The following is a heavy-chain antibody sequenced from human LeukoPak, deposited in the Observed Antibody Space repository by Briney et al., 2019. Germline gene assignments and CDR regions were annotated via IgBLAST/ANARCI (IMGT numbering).Heavy chain of an antibody. J-gene: IGHJ6*02. CDR2: IYPGDSDT. CDR1: GYSFTSYW. Sequence: SGESLKISCKGSGYSFTSYWIGWVRQMPGKGLEWMGIIYPGDSDTRYSPSFQGQVTISADKSISTAYLQCSSLKASDTAMYYCARLYGRAGYYYYGMDVWGQGTTVTVSS. V-gene: IGHV5-51*01. CDR3: ARLYGRAGYYYYGMDV. D-gene: IGHD5-24*01.